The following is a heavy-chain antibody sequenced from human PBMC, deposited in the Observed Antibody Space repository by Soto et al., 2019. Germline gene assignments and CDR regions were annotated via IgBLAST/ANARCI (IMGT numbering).Heavy chain of an antibody. CDR1: GFTFSSYA. CDR3: AKGVVVAAKDYYYYGMDV. V-gene: IGHV3-23*01. CDR2: ISGSGGST. D-gene: IGHD2-15*01. Sequence: GGSLRLSCAASGFTFSSYAMSWVRQAPGKGLEWVSAISGSGGSTYYADSVKGRFTISRDNSKNTLYLQMNSLRAEDTAVYYCAKGVVVAAKDYYYYGMDVWGQGATVTVSS. J-gene: IGHJ6*02.